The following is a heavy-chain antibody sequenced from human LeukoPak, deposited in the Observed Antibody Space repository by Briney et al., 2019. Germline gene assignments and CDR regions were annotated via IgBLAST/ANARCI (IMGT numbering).Heavy chain of an antibody. D-gene: IGHD3-9*01. CDR3: AITQYDILTAYYQPLLDY. J-gene: IGHJ4*02. V-gene: IGHV1-2*06. CDR1: GYTFTDYY. Sequence: GASVKVSCKASGYTFTDYYMHWVRQAPGQGLEWMGLINPNSGGTNYAQKFQGRVTMTRDTSLSTAYMELSRLRSDDTPVYYCAITQYDILTAYYQPLLDYWGQGTLVTVSS. CDR2: INPNSGGT.